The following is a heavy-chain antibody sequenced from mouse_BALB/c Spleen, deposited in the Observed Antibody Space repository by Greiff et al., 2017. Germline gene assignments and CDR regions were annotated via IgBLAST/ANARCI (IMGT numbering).Heavy chain of an antibody. D-gene: IGHD1-1*01. V-gene: IGHV3-2*02. CDR1: GYSITSDYA. CDR2: ISYSGST. CDR3: ARLSYYYGSSPAWFAY. Sequence: EVQGVESGPGLVKPSQSLSLTCTVTGYSITSDYAWNWIRQFPGNKLEWMGYISYSGSTSYNPSLKSRISITRDTSKNQFFLQLNSVTTEDTATYYCARLSYYYGSSPAWFAYWGQGTLVTVSA. J-gene: IGHJ3*01.